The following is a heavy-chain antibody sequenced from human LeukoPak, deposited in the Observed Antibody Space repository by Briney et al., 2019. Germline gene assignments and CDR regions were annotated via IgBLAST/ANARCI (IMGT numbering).Heavy chain of an antibody. Sequence: GGSLRLFCAASGFSFSSYAINWVRQAPGKGLEWVSSISPSSSYIHYADSAKGRFTISRDNAKNSLYLQMNSLRAEDTAVYYCAKDLSRIAAAGSPFDYWGQGTLVTVSS. CDR2: ISPSSSYI. V-gene: IGHV3-21*01. D-gene: IGHD6-13*01. CDR3: AKDLSRIAAAGSPFDY. J-gene: IGHJ4*02. CDR1: GFSFSSYA.